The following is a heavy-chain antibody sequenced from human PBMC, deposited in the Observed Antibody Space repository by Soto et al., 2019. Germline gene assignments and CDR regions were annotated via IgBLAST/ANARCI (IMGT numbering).Heavy chain of an antibody. D-gene: IGHD4-17*01. CDR1: GFTFTHSG. CDR2: MNPNSGNT. CDR3: ARTLYGDNVDY. J-gene: IGHJ4*01. Sequence: ASGKVSCKASGFTFTHSGMQWVRQAPGQSLEWMGWMNPNSGNTNYAQKFQGRVTMTRNTSISTAYMELSSLRSEDTAVYYCARTLYGDNVDYWG. V-gene: IGHV1-8*02.